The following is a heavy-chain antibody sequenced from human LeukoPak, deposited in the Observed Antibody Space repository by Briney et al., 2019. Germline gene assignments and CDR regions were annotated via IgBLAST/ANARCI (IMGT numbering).Heavy chain of an antibody. D-gene: IGHD6-19*01. Sequence: GGSLRLSCAASGFTFSSYAMSWVRQAPGKGLEWVSAISGSGGSTYYADSVKGRFTISRDNSKNTLYLQMNSLRAEDMAVYYCRGGWYEYEVRYWGQGTLVTVSS. CDR2: ISGSGGST. CDR3: RGGWYEYEVRY. V-gene: IGHV3-23*01. CDR1: GFTFSSYA. J-gene: IGHJ4*02.